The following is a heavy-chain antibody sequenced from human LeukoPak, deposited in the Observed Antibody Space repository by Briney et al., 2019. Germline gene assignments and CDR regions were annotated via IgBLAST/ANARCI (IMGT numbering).Heavy chain of an antibody. CDR3: AASPDYYDSSGYSYYFDY. Sequence: ASVKVSCKASGFTFTSSAVQWVRQARGQRLEWIGWIVIGSGNTNYAQKFQERVTITRDMSTSTAYMELSSLRSEDTAVYYCAASPDYYDSSGYSYYFDYWGQGTLVTVSS. CDR1: GFTFTSSA. CDR2: IVIGSGNT. J-gene: IGHJ4*02. D-gene: IGHD3-22*01. V-gene: IGHV1-58*01.